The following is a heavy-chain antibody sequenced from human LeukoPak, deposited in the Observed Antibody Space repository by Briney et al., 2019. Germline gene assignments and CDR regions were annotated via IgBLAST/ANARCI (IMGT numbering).Heavy chain of an antibody. Sequence: ASVKVSCKASGYTFTSYDINWVRQATGQGLEWMGWMNPNSGNTGYAQKFQGRVTMTRNTSISTAYMELSSLRSEDTAVYYRARGSRALWFGESRNNWFDPWGQGTLVTVSS. CDR2: MNPNSGNT. CDR3: ARGSRALWFGESRNNWFDP. J-gene: IGHJ5*02. V-gene: IGHV1-8*01. CDR1: GYTFTSYD. D-gene: IGHD3-10*01.